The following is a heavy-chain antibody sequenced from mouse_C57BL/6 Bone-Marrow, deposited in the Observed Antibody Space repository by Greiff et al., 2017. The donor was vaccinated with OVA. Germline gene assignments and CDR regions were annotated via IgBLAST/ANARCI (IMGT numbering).Heavy chain of an antibody. J-gene: IGHJ2*01. Sequence: EASGVDFSRYWMSWVRRAPGKGLEWIGEINPDSSTINYAPSLKDKFIISRDNAKNTLYLQMSKVRSEDTALYYCASAAQATLDYWGQGTTLTVSS. V-gene: IGHV4-1*01. CDR1: GVDFSRYW. CDR2: INPDSSTI. CDR3: ASAAQATLDY. D-gene: IGHD3-2*02.